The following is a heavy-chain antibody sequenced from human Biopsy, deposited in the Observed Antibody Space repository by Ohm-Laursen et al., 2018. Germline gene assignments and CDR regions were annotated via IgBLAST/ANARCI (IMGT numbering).Heavy chain of an antibody. J-gene: IGHJ4*02. Sequence: AASVKVSCKASGYSFSTYDVNWVRQARGQGLEWMGWMIPSSGKTGYAQRFQGRVTLTMNTSISTAYMELSGLRSEDTAVYYCAADINVWNVNYWGQGTLVTVTS. CDR3: AADINVWNVNY. CDR2: MIPSSGKT. D-gene: IGHD1-1*01. V-gene: IGHV1-8*01. CDR1: GYSFSTYD.